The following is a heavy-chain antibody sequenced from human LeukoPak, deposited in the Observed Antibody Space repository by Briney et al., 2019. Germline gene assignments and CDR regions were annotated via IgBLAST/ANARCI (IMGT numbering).Heavy chain of an antibody. CDR3: ARDLPDCSGGSCSYFYYYMDV. CDR2: INPNSGDT. J-gene: IGHJ6*03. CDR1: GYSFIDYY. D-gene: IGHD2-15*01. Sequence: ASVKVSCQAAGYSFIDYYMHWVRQAPGQGLEWMGRINPNSGDTNYAQKFQGRVTMTRDTSISTAYMELSRLRSDDTAVYYCARDLPDCSGGSCSYFYYYMDVWGKGTTVTVPS. V-gene: IGHV1-2*06.